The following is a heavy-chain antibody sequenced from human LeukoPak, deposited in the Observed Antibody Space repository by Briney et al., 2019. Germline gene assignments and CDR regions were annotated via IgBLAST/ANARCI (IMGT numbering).Heavy chain of an antibody. V-gene: IGHV3-7*01. CDR2: IKQDGSEK. D-gene: IGHD3-3*01. CDR3: ARESDVWSGPGIGRPLDV. J-gene: IGHJ6*04. CDR1: GFTFSSYW. Sequence: GGSLRLSCAASGFTFSSYWMSWVRQAPGKGLEWVANIKQDGSEKYYVDSVKGRFTISRDNAMNSLYLQMNSLRAEDTAVYHCARESDVWSGPGIGRPLDVWGKGTTVTVSS.